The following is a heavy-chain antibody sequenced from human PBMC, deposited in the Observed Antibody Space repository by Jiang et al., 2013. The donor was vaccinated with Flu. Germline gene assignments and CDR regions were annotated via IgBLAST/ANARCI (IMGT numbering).Heavy chain of an antibody. J-gene: IGHJ3*02. V-gene: IGHV1-18*01. CDR1: GYTFSVYDTTNYA. Sequence: GAEVKKPGASVKVSCRASGYTFSVYDTTNYAITWVRQAPGXGLEWMGWISVYNGNTYYAQKFQGRVSVTTDTSTSTAYMELRSLRSDDTAVYYCARDIQADPYDPVWGTDMPRVFDIWGQGT. CDR2: ISVYNGNT. CDR3: ARDIQADPYDPVWGTDMPRVFDI. D-gene: IGHD3-16*01.